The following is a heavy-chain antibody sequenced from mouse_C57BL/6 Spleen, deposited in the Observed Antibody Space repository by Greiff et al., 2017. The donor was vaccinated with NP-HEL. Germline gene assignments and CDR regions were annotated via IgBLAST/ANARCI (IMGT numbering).Heavy chain of an antibody. Sequence: VQLKESGPVLVKPGASVKMSCKASGYTFTDYYMNWVKQSHGKSLEWIGVINPYNGGTSYNQKFKGKATLTVDKSSSTAYMELNSLTSEDSAVYYCARSDDGYPYFDYWGQGTTLTVSS. CDR2: INPYNGGT. J-gene: IGHJ2*01. CDR3: ARSDDGYPYFDY. CDR1: GYTFTDYY. V-gene: IGHV1-19*01. D-gene: IGHD2-3*01.